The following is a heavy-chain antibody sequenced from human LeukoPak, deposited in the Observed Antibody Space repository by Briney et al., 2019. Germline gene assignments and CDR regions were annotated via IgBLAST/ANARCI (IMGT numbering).Heavy chain of an antibody. CDR3: AKDRIDDYFDS. CDR2: ISYDERNK. D-gene: IGHD2-15*01. CDR1: GFTLSTYG. Sequence: SGGSLRLSCAASGFTLSTYGMHWVRQAPGKGLEWVAVISYDERNKYYADSVKGRFTISRDNSNNTLYLQMSSLRAEDTAVYYCAKDRIDDYFDSWGQGILVTVSS. J-gene: IGHJ4*02. V-gene: IGHV3-30*18.